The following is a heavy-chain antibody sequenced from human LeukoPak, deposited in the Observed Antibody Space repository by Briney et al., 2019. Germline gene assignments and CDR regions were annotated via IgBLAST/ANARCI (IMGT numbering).Heavy chain of an antibody. V-gene: IGHV3-30*02. CDR2: IRHDGSAK. CDR1: RFTFSSYG. J-gene: IGHJ4*02. D-gene: IGHD3-22*01. Sequence: GGSLTLSCAASRFTFSSYGMHWVRQAPGKGLEWVAFIRHDGSAKYYTDSVKGRFTISRDNSKNTLYLQMNSLRAEDTAVYYCAKSSYYDSSGYLDYWGQGTLVTVSS. CDR3: AKSSYYDSSGYLDY.